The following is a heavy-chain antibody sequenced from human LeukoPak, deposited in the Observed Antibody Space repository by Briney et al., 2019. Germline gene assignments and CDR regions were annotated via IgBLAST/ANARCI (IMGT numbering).Heavy chain of an antibody. Sequence: GGSLRLSCAASGFTFSSYGMNWVRQAPGKGLVWVSRIQGDGSNTNYADSVKGRFSISRDNAKNTVYLQMNSLRAEDTGIYYCARGTSAGGPISPFDFWGQGTVVTVSS. J-gene: IGHJ4*02. D-gene: IGHD6-13*01. CDR3: ARGTSAGGPISPFDF. V-gene: IGHV3-74*01. CDR2: IQGDGSNT. CDR1: GFTFSSYG.